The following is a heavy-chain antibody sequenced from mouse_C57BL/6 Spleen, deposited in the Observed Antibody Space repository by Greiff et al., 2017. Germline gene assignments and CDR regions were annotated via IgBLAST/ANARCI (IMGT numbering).Heavy chain of an antibody. Sequence: EVQGVESGEGLVKPGGSLKLSCAASGFTFSSYAMSWVRQTPEKRLEWVAYISSGGDYIYYADTVKGRFTISRDNARNTLYLQMSSLKSEDTAMYYCTRETRIDGYYGFAYWGQGTLVTVSA. CDR3: TRETRIDGYYGFAY. CDR2: ISSGGDYI. J-gene: IGHJ3*01. CDR1: GFTFSSYA. V-gene: IGHV5-9-1*02. D-gene: IGHD2-3*01.